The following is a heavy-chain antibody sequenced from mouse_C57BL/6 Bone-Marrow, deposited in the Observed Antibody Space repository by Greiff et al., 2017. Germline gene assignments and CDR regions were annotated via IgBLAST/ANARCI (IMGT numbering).Heavy chain of an antibody. Sequence: EVQLQQSGPELVKPGASVKISCKASGYTFTDYYMNWVKQSHGKSLEWIGDINPNNGGTSYNQKFKGKATLTVDKSSSTAYMELRSLTSEDSAVYYCASSGGLPPYYDYDGGPFAYWGQGTLVTVSA. CDR3: ASSGGLPPYYDYDGGPFAY. D-gene: IGHD2-4*01. CDR2: INPNNGGT. V-gene: IGHV1-26*01. J-gene: IGHJ3*01. CDR1: GYTFTDYY.